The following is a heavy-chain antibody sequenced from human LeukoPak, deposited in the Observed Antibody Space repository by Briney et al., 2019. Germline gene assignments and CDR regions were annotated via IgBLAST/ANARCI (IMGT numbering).Heavy chain of an antibody. CDR3: VKDHSGSYFDY. D-gene: IGHD3-10*01. CDR1: GFTFADYG. Sequence: PGKSLRLSCAASGFTFADYGMHWVRQAPGKGLEWVAVIWHDGSQKYYVDSVKDRFTKSRDNSNNTLHLQMNSLRGEDTAVYYCVKDHSGSYFDYWGQGTLVTVSS. CDR2: IWHDGSQK. J-gene: IGHJ4*02. V-gene: IGHV3-33*06.